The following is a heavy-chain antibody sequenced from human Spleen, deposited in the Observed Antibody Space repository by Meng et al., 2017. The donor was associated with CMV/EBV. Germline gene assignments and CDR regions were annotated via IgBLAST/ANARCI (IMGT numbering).Heavy chain of an antibody. V-gene: IGHV1-2*02. CDR3: AREYSTTSVSWFAP. CDR2: INPNISGT. J-gene: IGHJ5*02. Sequence: ASGYTFTDYHLHWVRQAPGQGLEWMGWINPNISGTNYAQKFRGRVTMTRDTSISTAYMELSRLRSDDTAVYYCAREYSTTSVSWFAPWGQGTLVTVSS. D-gene: IGHD6-13*01. CDR1: GYTFTDYH.